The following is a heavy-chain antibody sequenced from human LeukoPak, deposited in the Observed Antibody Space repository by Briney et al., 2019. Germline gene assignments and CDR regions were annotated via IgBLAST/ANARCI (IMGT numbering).Heavy chain of an antibody. Sequence: GGSLRLSCAASGFTFDDYAMHWVRHAPGKGLEWVSGINWNGGSTDYAESVKGRFTISRDNVKSSLYLQMNSLRAEDTALYHCAGWGEASCSSTSCYTFDYWGQGTLVTVSS. D-gene: IGHD2-2*02. CDR3: AGWGEASCSSTSCYTFDY. V-gene: IGHV3-20*01. CDR2: INWNGGST. J-gene: IGHJ4*02. CDR1: GFTFDDYA.